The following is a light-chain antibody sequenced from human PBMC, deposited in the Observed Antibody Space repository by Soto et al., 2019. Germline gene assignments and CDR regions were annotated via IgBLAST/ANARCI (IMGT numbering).Light chain of an antibody. Sequence: QSALAQPPSASGSPGQPVTISCTGSGSDIGAYNFVSWYQQHPGKAPKLMIFGVTERPSGVPDRFSGSKSGNTASLTVSGLQADDEAVYYCYSYAGRNIWVFGGGTQLTVL. J-gene: IGLJ3*02. CDR2: GVT. CDR3: YSYAGRNIWV. V-gene: IGLV2-8*01. CDR1: GSDIGAYNF.